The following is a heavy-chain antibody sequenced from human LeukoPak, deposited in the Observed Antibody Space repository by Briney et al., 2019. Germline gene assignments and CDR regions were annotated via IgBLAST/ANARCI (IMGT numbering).Heavy chain of an antibody. Sequence: GESLKISCKGSGYSFTSYWIGWVRQMPGKGLEWMGIIYPGDSDTRNSPSFQGQVTISADKSISTAYLQWSSLKASDTAMYYCARRPYSNYATGYFDYWGQGTLVTVSS. CDR1: GYSFTSYW. J-gene: IGHJ4*02. CDR3: ARRPYSNYATGYFDY. D-gene: IGHD4-11*01. CDR2: IYPGDSDT. V-gene: IGHV5-51*01.